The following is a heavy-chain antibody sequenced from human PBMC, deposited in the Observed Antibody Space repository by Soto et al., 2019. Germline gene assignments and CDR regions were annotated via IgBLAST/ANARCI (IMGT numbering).Heavy chain of an antibody. CDR2: VNDQGGSP. Sequence: PGGSLRLSCTACGFTFSNYWMHWVRQAPGKGLVWISRVNDQGGSPTYADSVKGRFTISRDNSKNTAYLQMSSLRPEDTAVYYCVKGEYYYDGSAYYPFDYWGQGRMVTVSS. CDR1: GFTFSNYW. J-gene: IGHJ4*02. D-gene: IGHD3-22*01. V-gene: IGHV3-74*01. CDR3: VKGEYYYDGSAYYPFDY.